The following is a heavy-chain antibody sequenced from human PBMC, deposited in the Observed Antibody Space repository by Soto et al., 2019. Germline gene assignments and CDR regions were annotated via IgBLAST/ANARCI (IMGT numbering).Heavy chain of an antibody. D-gene: IGHD4-17*01. J-gene: IGHJ4*02. CDR3: AREYDDYGDYGGWGY. CDR2: ISAYNGNT. V-gene: IGHV1-18*01. CDR1: GYTFTSYG. Sequence: QVQLVQSGAEVKKPGASVKVSCKASGYTFTSYGISWVRQAPGQGLEWMGWISAYNGNTNYAQKLQGRVTMTTDTSTSTAYMELRSLRSDDTVVYYCAREYDDYGDYGGWGYWGQGTLVTVSS.